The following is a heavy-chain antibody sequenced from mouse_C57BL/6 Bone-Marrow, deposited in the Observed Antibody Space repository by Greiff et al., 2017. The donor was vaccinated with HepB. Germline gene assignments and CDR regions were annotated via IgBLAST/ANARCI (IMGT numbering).Heavy chain of an antibody. V-gene: IGHV5-12*01. D-gene: IGHD1-1*01. CDR2: ISNGGGST. CDR1: GFTFSDYY. CDR3: ASPDYYGSSYDAMDY. Sequence: DVQLVESGGGLVQPGGSLKLSCAASGFTFSDYYMYWVRQTPEKRLEWVAYISNGGGSTYYPDTVKGRFTISRDNAKNTLYLQMSRLKSEDTAMYYCASPDYYGSSYDAMDYWGQGTSVTVSS. J-gene: IGHJ4*01.